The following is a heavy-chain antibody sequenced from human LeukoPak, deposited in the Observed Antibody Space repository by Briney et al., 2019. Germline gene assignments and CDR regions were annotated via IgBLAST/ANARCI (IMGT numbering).Heavy chain of an antibody. V-gene: IGHV3-23*01. CDR2: ISGSGGST. J-gene: IGHJ4*02. CDR1: GFTFSSYA. CDR3: ARAGDIFVIAAPLGY. Sequence: GGSLRLSCAASGFTFSSYAMSWVRQAPGKGLEWVSAISGSGGSTYYADSVKGRFTISRDNSKNTLYLQMNSLRAEDTAVYYCARAGDIFVIAAPLGYWGQGTLVTVSS. D-gene: IGHD6-13*01.